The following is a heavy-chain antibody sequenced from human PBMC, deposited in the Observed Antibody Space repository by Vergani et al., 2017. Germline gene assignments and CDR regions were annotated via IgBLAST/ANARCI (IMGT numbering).Heavy chain of an antibody. J-gene: IGHJ4*02. Sequence: EVQLVESGGGLVQPGGSLRLSCAASGFTFSSYWMSWVRQAPGKGLEWVANIKQDGSEKYYVDSVKGRFTISRDNAKNSPYLQMNSLRAEDTAVYYCAKVQNRWGSHGDYFDYWGQGTLVTVSS. CDR1: GFTFSSYW. CDR3: AKVQNRWGSHGDYFDY. CDR2: IKQDGSEK. V-gene: IGHV3-7*01. D-gene: IGHD3-16*01.